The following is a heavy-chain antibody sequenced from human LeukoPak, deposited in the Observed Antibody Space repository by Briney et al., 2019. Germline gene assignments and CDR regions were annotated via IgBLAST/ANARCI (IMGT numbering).Heavy chain of an antibody. Sequence: ASVKVSCKVSGYTLTELSMHWVRQAPGKGLEWMGGFDPEDGETIYAQKFQGRVTITTDESTSTAYMELSSLRSEDTAVYYCARSRDGYNGEDYWGQGTLVTVSS. CDR3: ARSRDGYNGEDY. CDR2: FDPEDGET. J-gene: IGHJ4*02. CDR1: GYTLTELS. V-gene: IGHV1-24*01. D-gene: IGHD5-24*01.